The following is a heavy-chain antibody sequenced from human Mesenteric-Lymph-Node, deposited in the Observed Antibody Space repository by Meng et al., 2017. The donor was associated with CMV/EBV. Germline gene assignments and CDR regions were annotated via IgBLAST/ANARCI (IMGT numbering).Heavy chain of an antibody. CDR2: IYYSGST. J-gene: IGHJ4*02. V-gene: IGHV4-59*01. D-gene: IGHD5-24*01. CDR3: ARSRDGYSFDY. CDR1: GGSISSYS. Sequence: ESLKISCTVSGGSISSYSWSWIRQPPGKGLEWIGYIYYSGSTNYNPSLKSRVTISIDTSKNQFSLKLSSVTAADTALYYCARSRDGYSFDYWGQGALVTVSS.